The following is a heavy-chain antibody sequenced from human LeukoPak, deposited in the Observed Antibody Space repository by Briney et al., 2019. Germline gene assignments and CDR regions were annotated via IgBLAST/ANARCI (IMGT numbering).Heavy chain of an antibody. J-gene: IGHJ3*02. D-gene: IGHD6-13*01. CDR2: INPNSGGT. CDR3: ARVGSSSWHDAFDI. V-gene: IGHV1-2*02. Sequence: ASVKVSCKASGYTFTGYYMHWVRQAPGQGLEWMGWINPNSGGTNYAQKFQGRVTMTRDTAISTAYMELSRLRSDDTAVYYCARVGSSSWHDAFDIWGQGTMVTVSS. CDR1: GYTFTGYY.